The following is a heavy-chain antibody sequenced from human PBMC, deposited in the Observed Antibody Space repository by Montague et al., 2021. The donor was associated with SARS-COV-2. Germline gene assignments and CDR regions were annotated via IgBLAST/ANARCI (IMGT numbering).Heavy chain of an antibody. D-gene: IGHD3-10*01. CDR3: ASMVRAQVYYFEH. Sequence: SETLSLTCTVSGGSISSSSYYWGWIRQPPGKGLEWIGSIFYSGSTDYNPSLKSRVTISVDTSKNQFSLKLSSVTAADTAVYYCASMVRAQVYYFEHWGQGTLVTVAS. J-gene: IGHJ4*02. CDR1: GGSISSSSYY. CDR2: IFYSGST. V-gene: IGHV4-39*01.